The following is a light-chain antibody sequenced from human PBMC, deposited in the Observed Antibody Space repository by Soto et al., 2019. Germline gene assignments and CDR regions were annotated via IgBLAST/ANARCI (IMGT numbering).Light chain of an antibody. Sequence: AQSPGTLSLSPGERATLSCRASQSVTSKLAWYQQKPGQAPRLLISGASNRATGIPDRFSGSGSGTDFTLTISRLEPDDFALYFCQQYGGSPITFGLGTRLEIK. CDR2: GAS. J-gene: IGKJ5*01. CDR3: QQYGGSPIT. V-gene: IGKV3-20*01. CDR1: QSVTSK.